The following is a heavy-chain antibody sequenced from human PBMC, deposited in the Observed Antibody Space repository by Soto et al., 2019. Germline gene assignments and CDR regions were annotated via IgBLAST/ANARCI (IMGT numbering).Heavy chain of an antibody. Sequence: QVQLVESGGGVVQPGRSLRLSCAASGFTFSSYGMHWVRQAPGKGLEWVAVISYGGSNKYYADSVKGRFTISRDNSKNTLYLQMNSLRAEDTAVSYCARADTAMVTFDYWGQGTLVTVSS. CDR2: ISYGGSNK. V-gene: IGHV3-30*03. D-gene: IGHD5-18*01. J-gene: IGHJ4*02. CDR1: GFTFSSYG. CDR3: ARADTAMVTFDY.